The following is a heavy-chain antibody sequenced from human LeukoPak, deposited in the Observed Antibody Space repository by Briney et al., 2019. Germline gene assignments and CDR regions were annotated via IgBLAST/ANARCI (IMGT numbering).Heavy chain of an antibody. J-gene: IGHJ4*02. CDR2: ISSSSSYI. Sequence: PGRSLRLSCAASGFTFSSYSMNWVRQAPGKGLEWVSSISSSSSYIYYADSVKGRFTISRDNAKNSLYLQMNSLRAEDTAVYYCARAAGGYFWSGYYTAWGQGTLVTVSS. CDR1: GFTFSSYS. D-gene: IGHD3-3*01. V-gene: IGHV3-21*01. CDR3: ARAAGGYFWSGYYTA.